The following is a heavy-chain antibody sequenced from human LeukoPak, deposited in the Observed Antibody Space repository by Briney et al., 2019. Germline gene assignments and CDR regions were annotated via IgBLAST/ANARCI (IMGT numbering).Heavy chain of an antibody. D-gene: IGHD6-19*01. CDR2: ISSSSSYI. V-gene: IGHV3-21*01. CDR3: ARVTAVAGLDY. Sequence: PGGSLRLSCAASGFTFSSYSMDWVRQAPGKGLEWVSSISSSSSYIYYADSVKGRFTISRDNAKNSLSLQMNSLRAEDTAVYYCARVTAVAGLDYWGQGTLVTVSS. CDR1: GFTFSSYS. J-gene: IGHJ4*02.